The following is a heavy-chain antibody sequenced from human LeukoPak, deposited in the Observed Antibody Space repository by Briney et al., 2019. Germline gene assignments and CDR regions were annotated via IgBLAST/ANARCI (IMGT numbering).Heavy chain of an antibody. D-gene: IGHD6-13*01. CDR1: GGSISSGSYY. CDR3: ARDGTAAGTFDY. CDR2: IYTSGST. Sequence: PSETLSLTCTVSGGSISSGSYYWSWIRQPAGKGLEWIGRIYTSGSTNYNPSLKRRVTISVDTSKNQFSLKLSSVTAADTAVYYCARDGTAAGTFDYWGQGTLVTVSS. J-gene: IGHJ4*02. V-gene: IGHV4-61*02.